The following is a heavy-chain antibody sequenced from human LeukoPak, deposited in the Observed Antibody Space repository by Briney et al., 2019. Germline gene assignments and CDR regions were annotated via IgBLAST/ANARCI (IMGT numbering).Heavy chain of an antibody. CDR1: GGSISSDY. CDR3: AGDNGASGWSHQSFDY. V-gene: IGHV4-4*07. Sequence: SETLSLTCTVSGGSISSDYWSWIRQPAGEGLEWIGRISISEGTNDNPSLKSRVTMSVDTSKNQFSLKLSSVTAADTAVYYCAGDNGASGWSHQSFDYWGQGTMVTVSS. J-gene: IGHJ4*02. D-gene: IGHD6-19*01. CDR2: ISISEGT.